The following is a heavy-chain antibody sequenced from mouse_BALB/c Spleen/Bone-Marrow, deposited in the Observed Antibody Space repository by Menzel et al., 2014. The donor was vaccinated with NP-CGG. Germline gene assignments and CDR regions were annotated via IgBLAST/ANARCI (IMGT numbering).Heavy chain of an antibody. V-gene: IGHV5-9-3*01. CDR3: AKPPYYDSHGWN. CDR2: ISSGGSYI. CDR1: GFTFSTYA. J-gene: IGHJ2*01. Sequence: EVQGVESGGGLVKPGGSLKLSCAASGFTFSTYAMSWVRQTPEKRLEWVATISSGGSYIYYPDSVKGRFTISRDNAKNTLYLQISILGSQNTSMYYCAKPPYYDSHGWNWGQSTTLTFSS. D-gene: IGHD2-4*01.